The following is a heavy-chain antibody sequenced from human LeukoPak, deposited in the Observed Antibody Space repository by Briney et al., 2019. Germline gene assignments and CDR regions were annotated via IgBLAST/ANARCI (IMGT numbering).Heavy chain of an antibody. V-gene: IGHV3-33*08. D-gene: IGHD1-26*01. CDR3: AGEGLVGSFDAFDI. J-gene: IGHJ3*02. Sequence: GGSLRLSCAASGFTFSSYSMNWVRQAPGKGLEWVADIWYDGSNKYYADSVKGRFTISRDNSKNTLYLQMNSLRAEDTAVYYCAGEGLVGSFDAFDIWGQGTMVTVSS. CDR2: IWYDGSNK. CDR1: GFTFSSYS.